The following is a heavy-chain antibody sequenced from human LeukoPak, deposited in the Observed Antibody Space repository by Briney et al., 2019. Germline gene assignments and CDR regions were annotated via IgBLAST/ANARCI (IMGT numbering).Heavy chain of an antibody. CDR1: GGSISSGGYY. V-gene: IGHV4-31*03. Sequence: SETLSLTCTVSGGSISSGGYYWSWIRQHPGKGLEWIGYIYYSGSTYYNPSLKSRVTISVDTSKNQFSLKLSSVTAADTAVYYCANSAGVVLVPAAITYWGQGTLVTVSS. D-gene: IGHD2-2*01. CDR2: IYYSGST. J-gene: IGHJ4*02. CDR3: ANSAGVVLVPAAITY.